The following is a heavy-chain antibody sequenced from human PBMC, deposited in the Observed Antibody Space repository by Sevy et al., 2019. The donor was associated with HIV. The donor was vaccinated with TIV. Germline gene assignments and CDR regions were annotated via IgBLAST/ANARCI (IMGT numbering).Heavy chain of an antibody. D-gene: IGHD2-15*01. CDR2: IYYSGST. CDR3: ARGLLRLVFAFDI. CDR1: GGSVSSGSYY. J-gene: IGHJ3*02. V-gene: IGHV4-61*01. Sequence: SETLSLTCTVSGGSVSSGSYYWSWIRQPPGKGLEWIGYIYYSGSTNYNPSLKSRVTISVDTCKNQCSLKLSSVTAADTAVYYCARGLLRLVFAFDIWGQGTMVTVSS.